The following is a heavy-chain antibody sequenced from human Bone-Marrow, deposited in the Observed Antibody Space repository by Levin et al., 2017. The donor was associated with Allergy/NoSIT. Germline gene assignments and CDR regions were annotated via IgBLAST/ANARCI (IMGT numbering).Heavy chain of an antibody. D-gene: IGHD2-2*01. CDR3: ARRVAPSSNWDFDY. V-gene: IGHV4-39*01. Sequence: PSETLSLTCTVSGDSIGSRAFYWGWIRQPPGTGLEWVASIYYSGSTYYNPSLKSRVTVSVDTSKNQFSLKLTSVTAADTAIYYCARRVAPSSNWDFDYWGPGSLVTVSS. CDR1: GDSIGSRAFY. J-gene: IGHJ4*02. CDR2: IYYSGST.